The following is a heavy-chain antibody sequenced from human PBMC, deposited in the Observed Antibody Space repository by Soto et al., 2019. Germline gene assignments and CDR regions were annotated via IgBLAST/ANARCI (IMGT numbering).Heavy chain of an antibody. CDR1: GFTFSLHG. CDR3: ATLPSGRCFHY. D-gene: IGHD3-10*01. CDR2: IKKDGSEE. J-gene: IGHJ4*02. Sequence: LRLSCVGSGFTFSLHGMNWVRQAPGKGLEWVAAIKKDGSEEYYVDSVRGRFTISRDNAKNSVYLQMNSLRVEDTAVYYCATLPSGRCFHYWGPELLLTIFS. V-gene: IGHV3-7*03.